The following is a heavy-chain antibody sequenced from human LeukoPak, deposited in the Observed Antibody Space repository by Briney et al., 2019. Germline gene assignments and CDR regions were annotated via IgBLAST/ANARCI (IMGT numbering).Heavy chain of an antibody. J-gene: IGHJ5*02. CDR1: GYTFTSYG. CDR3: ARMGYSSSWYSKAGWFDP. CDR2: ISAYNGNT. D-gene: IGHD6-13*01. V-gene: IGHV1-18*01. Sequence: ASVKVSCKASGYTFTSYGISWVRQAPGQGLEWMGWISAYNGNTNYAQKLQGRATMTTDTSTSTAYMELRSLRSDDTAVYYCARMGYSSSWYSKAGWFDPWGQGTLVTVSS.